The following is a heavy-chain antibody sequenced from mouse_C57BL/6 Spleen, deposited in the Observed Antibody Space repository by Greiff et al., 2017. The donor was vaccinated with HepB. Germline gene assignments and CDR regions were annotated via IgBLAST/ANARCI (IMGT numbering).Heavy chain of an antibody. J-gene: IGHJ4*01. Sequence: VQLKESGPGLVSPSQSLSITCTVSGFSLTSYGVHWVRQPPGKGLEWLVVIWSDGSTTYNSALKSRLSISKDNSKSQVVLKMNSLQTDDTAMYYCARHEPYYDAMDYWGQGTSVTVSS. CDR3: ARHEPYYDAMDY. CDR1: GFSLTSYG. CDR2: IWSDGST. V-gene: IGHV2-6-1*01.